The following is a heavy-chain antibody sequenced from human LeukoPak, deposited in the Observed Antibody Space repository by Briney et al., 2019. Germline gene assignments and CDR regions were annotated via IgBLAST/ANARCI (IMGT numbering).Heavy chain of an antibody. CDR3: VAAARFTYYFDY. J-gene: IGHJ4*02. Sequence: ASVKVSCKASGGTFSSYAISWVRQAPGQGLEWMGRIIPILGIANYAQKFQGRVTITADKSTSTAYMELSSLRAEDTAVYLCVAAARFTYYFDYWGQGTPVTVSS. D-gene: IGHD6-13*01. V-gene: IGHV1-69*04. CDR1: GGTFSSYA. CDR2: IIPILGIA.